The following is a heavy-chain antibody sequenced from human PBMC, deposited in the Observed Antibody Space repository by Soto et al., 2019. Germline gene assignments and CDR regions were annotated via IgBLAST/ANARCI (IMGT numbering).Heavy chain of an antibody. CDR3: ARDPFDYDSDIVPPPSRGFDY. D-gene: IGHD3-22*01. J-gene: IGHJ4*02. Sequence: SETLSLTCSVSGGSISSSSYSWGWIRQPPGKGLEWIGTIYYSGSTHYNPSLEGRVAISADTPNNQLSLRLSSVTAADTAVYYCARDPFDYDSDIVPPPSRGFDYWGQGTLVTVSS. V-gene: IGHV4-39*02. CDR1: GGSISSSSYS. CDR2: IYYSGST.